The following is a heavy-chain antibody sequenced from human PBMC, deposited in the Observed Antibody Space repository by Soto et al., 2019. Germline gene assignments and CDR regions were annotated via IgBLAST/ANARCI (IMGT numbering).Heavy chain of an antibody. V-gene: IGHV1-69*02. Sequence: AASVKVSCKASGGTFSSYTISWVRQAPGQGLEWMGRIIPILGIANYAQKFQGRVTITADKSTSTAYMELSSLRSEDTAVYYCAVDIYCSSTSCPYYYYGMDVWGQGTTVTVSS. CDR1: GGTFSSYT. J-gene: IGHJ6*02. D-gene: IGHD2-2*01. CDR2: IIPILGIA. CDR3: AVDIYCSSTSCPYYYYGMDV.